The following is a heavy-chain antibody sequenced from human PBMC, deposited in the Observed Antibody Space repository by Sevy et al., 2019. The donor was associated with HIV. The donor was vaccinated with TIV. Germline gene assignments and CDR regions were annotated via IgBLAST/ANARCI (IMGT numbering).Heavy chain of an antibody. D-gene: IGHD4-17*01. J-gene: IGHJ4*02. CDR2: ISNSGSNI. V-gene: IGHV3-48*03. CDR3: ARDLPPSATTVAHFDY. CDR1: GFTFSSYE. Sequence: GGSLRLSCTASGFTFSSYEMNWVRQAPGKGLEWVSYISNSGSNIYYSDSVKGRFTISRDNAKNSLNLQMNSLRAEDTAVYYCARDLPPSATTVAHFDYWGRGTLVTVSS.